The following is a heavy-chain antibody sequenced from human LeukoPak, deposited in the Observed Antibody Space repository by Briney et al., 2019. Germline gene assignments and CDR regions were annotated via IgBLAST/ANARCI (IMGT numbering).Heavy chain of an antibody. V-gene: IGHV3-64*01. D-gene: IGHD6-19*01. CDR3: ARGSVAGTDY. J-gene: IGHJ4*02. CDR1: GFTFSDYT. Sequence: GGSLGLSCAASGFTFSDYTMHWVRQAPGKGLEYVSAISRNGGSTYYANSVKGRFTISRDNSKNTLYLQMGSLRPEDMAVYYCARGSVAGTDYWGQGTLVTVSS. CDR2: ISRNGGST.